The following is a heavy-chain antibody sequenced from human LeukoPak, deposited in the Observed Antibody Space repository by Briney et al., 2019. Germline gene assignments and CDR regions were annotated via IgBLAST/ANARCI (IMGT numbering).Heavy chain of an antibody. CDR2: IYYGGST. CDR3: ARAEYSSSLVDY. J-gene: IGHJ4*02. V-gene: IGHV4-59*01. CDR1: GGSISSYY. Sequence: SETLSLTCTVSGGSISSYYWSWIRQPPGKGLEWIGYIYYGGSTNYNPSLKSRVTISVDTSKNQFSLKLSSVTAADTAVYYCARAEYSSSLVDYWGQGTLVTVSS. D-gene: IGHD6-6*01.